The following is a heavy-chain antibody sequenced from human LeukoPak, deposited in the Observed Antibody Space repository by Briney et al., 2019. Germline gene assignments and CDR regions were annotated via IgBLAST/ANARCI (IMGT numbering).Heavy chain of an antibody. CDR1: GFTFSSYA. CDR3: ARDILAVAGTGYFDS. V-gene: IGHV3-30-3*01. Sequence: PGGSLRLSCAASGFTFSSYAMQWVRQAPGKGLEWVAVISFDGSNKYYADSVKGRFTISRDNSKNTLYPQMNSLRAEDTAVYYCARDILAVAGTGYFDSWGQGTLVTVSS. J-gene: IGHJ4*02. D-gene: IGHD6-19*01. CDR2: ISFDGSNK.